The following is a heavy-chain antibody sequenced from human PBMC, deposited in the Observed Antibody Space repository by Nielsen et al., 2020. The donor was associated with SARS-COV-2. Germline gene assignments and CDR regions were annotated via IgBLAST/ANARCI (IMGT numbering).Heavy chain of an antibody. D-gene: IGHD6-19*01. Sequence: GGSLRLSCVVSGFTISTYAMSWVRQAPGKGLEWVSAISASTYSADSVKGRFTISRDNSKNTLYLQMNSLRAEDTAVYYCAKRSGYTSGWYGDYWGQGTLVTVSS. CDR2: ISAST. J-gene: IGHJ4*02. V-gene: IGHV3-23*01. CDR3: AKRSGYTSGWYGDY. CDR1: GFTISTYA.